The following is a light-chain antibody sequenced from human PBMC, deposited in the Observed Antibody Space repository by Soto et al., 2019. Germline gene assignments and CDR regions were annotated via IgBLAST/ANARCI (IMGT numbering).Light chain of an antibody. CDR2: DAY. CDR1: QSVNFY. J-gene: IGKJ1*01. CDR3: QQRSKWPRT. Sequence: EIVLTQSPATLSLSPGERATLSCRASQSVNFYLAWYQQKPGQPPRLLIDDAYTRSTVIPARFSGSGSATDFTLTISSLDPEDFAVYYCQQRSKWPRTFGQGTKVEIK. V-gene: IGKV3-11*01.